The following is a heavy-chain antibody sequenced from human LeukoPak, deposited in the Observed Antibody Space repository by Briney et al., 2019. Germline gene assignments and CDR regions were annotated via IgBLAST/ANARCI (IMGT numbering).Heavy chain of an antibody. CDR3: ARDRSPTKYYDSLTGPGFDP. Sequence: SVKVSCKASGGTFSSYAISWVRQAPGQGLEWMGGIIPIFGTANYAQKFQGRVTITTDESTSTAYMELSSLRSEDTAVYYCARDRSPTKYYDSLTGPGFDPWGQGTLVTVSS. V-gene: IGHV1-69*05. J-gene: IGHJ5*02. D-gene: IGHD3-9*01. CDR1: GGTFSSYA. CDR2: IIPIFGTA.